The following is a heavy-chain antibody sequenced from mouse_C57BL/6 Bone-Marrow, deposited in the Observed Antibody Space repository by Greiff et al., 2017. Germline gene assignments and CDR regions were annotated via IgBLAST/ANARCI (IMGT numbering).Heavy chain of an antibody. Sequence: QVQLQQPGAELVMPGASVKLSCKASGYTFTSYWMHWVKQRPGQGLEWIGEIDPSDSYTNYNQKFKGKSTLTVDKSSSTAYIQLSSLTSEVSAVYYCARSSSTMVGAYWGQGTLVTVSA. V-gene: IGHV1-69*01. D-gene: IGHD2-1*01. CDR3: ARSSSTMVGAY. CDR1: GYTFTSYW. J-gene: IGHJ3*01. CDR2: IDPSDSYT.